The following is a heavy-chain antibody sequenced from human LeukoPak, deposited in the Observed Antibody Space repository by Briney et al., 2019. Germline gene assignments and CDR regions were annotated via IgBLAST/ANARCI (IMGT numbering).Heavy chain of an antibody. CDR1: GGSISSGDY. Sequence: SETLSLTCSVTGGSISSGDYRSWIRQHQGKGLEWIGFIYYSGTTYYNSSLKSRLTISVDTSKNQFSLKLSSVTAADTAVYYCAPGIAAAANDAFDIWGQGTMVTVSS. V-gene: IGHV4-31*03. CDR2: IYYSGTT. CDR3: APGIAAAANDAFDI. D-gene: IGHD6-13*01. J-gene: IGHJ3*02.